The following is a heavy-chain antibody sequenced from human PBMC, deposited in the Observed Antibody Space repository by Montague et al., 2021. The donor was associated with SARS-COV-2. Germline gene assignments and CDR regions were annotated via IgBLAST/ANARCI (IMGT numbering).Heavy chain of an antibody. CDR3: ARLPYDNSYGMDV. Sequence: SETLSLTCTVSGGSISTYYWNWIRQFPGKGLEWIGYIYYSGSTNYNPSLQSRVIISVDMSKIQLSLKLNSVTAADTAIYYCARLPYDNSYGMDVWGQGTTVTVSS. V-gene: IGHV4-59*01. CDR1: GGSISTYY. J-gene: IGHJ6*02. CDR2: IYYSGST. D-gene: IGHD3-9*01.